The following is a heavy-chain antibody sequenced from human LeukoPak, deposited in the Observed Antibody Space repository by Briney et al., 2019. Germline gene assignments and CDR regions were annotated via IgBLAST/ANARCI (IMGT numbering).Heavy chain of an antibody. CDR2: INPSGGGT. CDR1: GYTFTNYY. D-gene: IGHD3-10*01. CDR3: ARDSDSGSYNVHAY. V-gene: IGHV1-46*01. Sequence: ASVKVSCKASGYTFTNYYIHWVRQAPGQGLEWMAVINPSGGGTSYPQKFQGRVTLTRDTSTSTVYMELSSLRSEDTAVYYCARDSDSGSYNVHAYWGQGTLVTASS. J-gene: IGHJ4*02.